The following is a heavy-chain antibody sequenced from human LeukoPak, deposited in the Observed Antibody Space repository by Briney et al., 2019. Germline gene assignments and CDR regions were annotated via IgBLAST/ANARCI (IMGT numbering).Heavy chain of an antibody. J-gene: IGHJ6*02. D-gene: IGHD3-10*01. Sequence: PSETLSLTCTVSGGSISSYYWSWIRQPPGKGLEWIGYIYYSGSTNYNPSLKSRVTISVDTSKNQFSLKLSSVTAADTAVYYCARDTHRYGSVAGYYYYGMDVRGQGTTVTVSS. CDR3: ARDTHRYGSVAGYYYYGMDV. CDR1: GGSISSYY. V-gene: IGHV4-59*01. CDR2: IYYSGST.